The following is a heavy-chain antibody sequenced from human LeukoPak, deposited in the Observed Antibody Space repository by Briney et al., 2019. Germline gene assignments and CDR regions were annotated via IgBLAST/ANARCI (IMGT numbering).Heavy chain of an antibody. CDR3: AKTRDWELTSYFDY. V-gene: IGHV3-30*02. J-gene: IGHJ4*02. D-gene: IGHD1-26*01. CDR1: GFIFSSYG. Sequence: PGGSLRLSCAASGFIFSSYGMHWVRQAPGKGLEWVAFIRYDGSNKYYADSVKGRFTISRDNSKNTLYLQMNSLRAEDTAVYYCAKTRDWELTSYFDYWGQGTLVTVSS. CDR2: IRYDGSNK.